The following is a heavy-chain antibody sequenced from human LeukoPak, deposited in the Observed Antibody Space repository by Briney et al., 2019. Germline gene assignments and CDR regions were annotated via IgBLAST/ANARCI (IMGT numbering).Heavy chain of an antibody. CDR2: IYNSGNT. J-gene: IGHJ3*02. D-gene: IGHD1-1*01. Sequence: SETLSLTCTVSGGSISSYHWSWIRHPPGKGLEGIGGIYNSGNTYYNTSLKSRVTISADTSNKQCSLRMSSVTAADTAVYYCARHTPGTTSDIWGQGTMVTVSS. V-gene: IGHV4-59*08. CDR1: GGSISSYH. CDR3: ARHTPGTTSDI.